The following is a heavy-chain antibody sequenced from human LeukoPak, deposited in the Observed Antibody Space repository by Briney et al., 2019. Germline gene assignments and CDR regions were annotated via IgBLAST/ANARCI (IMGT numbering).Heavy chain of an antibody. V-gene: IGHV4-4*07. D-gene: IGHD6-19*01. CDR2: ISSSGST. Sequence: SETLSLTCTISGGSLIGYYWTWIRQPAGKGLEWIGRISSSGSTNYNPSLKSRVTMSVDTSKNQVSLRLSSVTAADTSVYYCARARSGWYFDYWGQGNLVTVSS. CDR3: ARARSGWYFDY. J-gene: IGHJ4*02. CDR1: GGSLIGYY.